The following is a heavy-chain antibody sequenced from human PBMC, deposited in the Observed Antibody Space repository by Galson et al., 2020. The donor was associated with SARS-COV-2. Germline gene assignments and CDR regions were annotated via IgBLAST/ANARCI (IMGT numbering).Heavy chain of an antibody. V-gene: IGHV3-72*01. D-gene: IGHD3-16*01. J-gene: IGHJ4*02. CDR1: GFTFNDHF. CDR3: ARDWNGWGDY. Sequence: GGSLRLSCIASGFTFNDHFMDWVRQAPGKGLEWVARIRNKDNSYPTEYAASVKGRFSISRDDSRNSVHLQMNSLKTEDTAVYYCARDWNGWGDYGGQGTLVIVSS. CDR2: IRNKDNSYPT.